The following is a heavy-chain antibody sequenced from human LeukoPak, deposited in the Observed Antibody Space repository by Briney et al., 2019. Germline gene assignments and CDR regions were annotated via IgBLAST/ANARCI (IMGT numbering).Heavy chain of an antibody. CDR1: GDSISSGDYY. Sequence: SETLSLTCTVSGDSISSGDYYWSWIRQPAGKGLEWIGRISSSGSTNYNPSLKSRVTISVDTSKNQFSLKLSSVTAADTAVYYCAREAYNWNVDAFDIWGQGTMVTVSS. CDR3: AREAYNWNVDAFDI. CDR2: ISSSGST. D-gene: IGHD1-20*01. V-gene: IGHV4-61*02. J-gene: IGHJ3*02.